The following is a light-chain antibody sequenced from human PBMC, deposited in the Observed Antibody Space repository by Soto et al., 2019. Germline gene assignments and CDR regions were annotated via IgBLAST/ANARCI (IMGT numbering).Light chain of an antibody. CDR3: QQSYSTPRT. Sequence: DIQMTQSPSSLSESVGDRFTFTCRASQSISSYLNWYQQKPGKAPKLLIYAASSLQSGVPSRFSGSGSGTDFTLTISSLQPEDFATYYCQQSYSTPRTFGQGTKV. V-gene: IGKV1-39*01. J-gene: IGKJ1*01. CDR1: QSISSY. CDR2: AAS.